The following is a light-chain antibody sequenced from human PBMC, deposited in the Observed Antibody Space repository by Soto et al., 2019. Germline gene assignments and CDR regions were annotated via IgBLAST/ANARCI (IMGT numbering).Light chain of an antibody. CDR3: CSYSYSFALRNV. CDR1: SSDVGGYNY. CDR2: DVS. J-gene: IGLJ1*01. V-gene: IGLV2-11*01. Sequence: QSALTQPRSVSGSPGQSVTISCTGTSSDVGGYNYVSWYQHHPGKAPKLMIYDVSQRPSGVPDRFSGSKSGNTASLTISGLQAEDEADYYCCSYSYSFALRNVFGHGTKLTVL.